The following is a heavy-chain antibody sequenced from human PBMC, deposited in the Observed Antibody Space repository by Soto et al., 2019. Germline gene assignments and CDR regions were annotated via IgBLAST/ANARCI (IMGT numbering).Heavy chain of an antibody. Sequence: PSETLSLTCTVSGGSISSGDYYWSWIRQPPGKGLEWIGYIYYSGSTYYNPSLKSRVTISVDTSKNQFSLKLSSVTAADTAVYYCARATNLFHGLLYYYGMDVWGQGTTVTVSS. J-gene: IGHJ6*02. CDR2: IYYSGST. D-gene: IGHD2-21*02. CDR3: ARATNLFHGLLYYYGMDV. CDR1: GGSISSGDYY. V-gene: IGHV4-30-4*01.